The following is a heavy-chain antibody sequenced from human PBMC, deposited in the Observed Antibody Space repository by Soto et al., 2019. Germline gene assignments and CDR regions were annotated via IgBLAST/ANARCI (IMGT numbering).Heavy chain of an antibody. V-gene: IGHV3-30-3*01. CDR1: GFSFSTNV. CDR3: ALDNTPGAPDYFDY. D-gene: IGHD1-20*01. J-gene: IGHJ4*02. Sequence: QVQLVESGGAVVQPGTSLRLSCAASGFSFSTNVLHWVRQAPGKGLEWVAVMSPSGAEKYYTDSVKGRFTISRDNSKNTLYLQMNSLTTDDTAVYYCALDNTPGAPDYFDYWGQGTLVTVSS. CDR2: MSPSGAEK.